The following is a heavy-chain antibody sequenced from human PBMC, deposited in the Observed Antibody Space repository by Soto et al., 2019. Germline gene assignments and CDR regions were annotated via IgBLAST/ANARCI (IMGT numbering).Heavy chain of an antibody. CDR1: GPTCRSYT. Sequence: SGRVSSGAPGPTCRSYTISWVRQAPGKTLEWMGRIIPILGIANYAQKFQGRVTITADKSTSTAYMQLSSLRAEDTAEYYCATVDIAVAGTGFDYWGQGTLVTVSS. J-gene: IGHJ4*02. CDR2: IIPILGIA. CDR3: ATVDIAVAGTGFDY. V-gene: IGHV1-69*02. D-gene: IGHD6-19*01.